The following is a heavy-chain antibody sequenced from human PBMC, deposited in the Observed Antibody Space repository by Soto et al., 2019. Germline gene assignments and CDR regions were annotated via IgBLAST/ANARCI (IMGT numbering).Heavy chain of an antibody. CDR2: INPNSGGT. CDR1: GYTFTGYY. CDR3: ARDITPVDGDRDDAFDI. J-gene: IGHJ3*02. D-gene: IGHD4-17*01. Sequence: GASVKVSCKASGYTFTGYYIHWVGQAPGQGVEWMGWINPNSGGTNYAQKFQGWVTMTRDTSISTAYMELSRLRSDDTAVYYCARDITPVDGDRDDAFDIWGQGTMVTVSS. V-gene: IGHV1-2*04.